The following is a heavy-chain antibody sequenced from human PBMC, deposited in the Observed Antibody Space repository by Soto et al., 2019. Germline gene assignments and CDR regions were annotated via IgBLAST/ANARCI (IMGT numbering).Heavy chain of an antibody. J-gene: IGHJ4*02. CDR3: VRWVAFFSDWYSDH. Sequence: QVQLVESGGGVVQPGRSLRLSCAASGFTFSGFGMHWVRQSPDRGLEWVALIRYDGSQEYYADSVKGRFTISRDNSKNMLYLQMTTLKAEDTAVYYCVRWVAFFSDWYSDHWGQGTLVTVSS. CDR1: GFTFSGFG. D-gene: IGHD6-19*01. V-gene: IGHV3-33*01. CDR2: IRYDGSQE.